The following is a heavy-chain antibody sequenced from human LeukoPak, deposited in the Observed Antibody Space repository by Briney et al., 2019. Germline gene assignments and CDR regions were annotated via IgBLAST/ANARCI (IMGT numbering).Heavy chain of an antibody. J-gene: IGHJ4*02. CDR3: TTDQNDILTGYYVRYYFDY. CDR2: IKSKTDGGTT. Sequence: PGGSLRLSCAASGFTFSNAWMSWVRQAPGKGREWVGRIKSKTDGGTTDYAPPVKGRFTISRDDSKNTLYLQMNSLKTEDTAVYYCTTDQNDILTGYYVRYYFDYWGQGTLVTVSS. V-gene: IGHV3-15*01. D-gene: IGHD3-9*01. CDR1: GFTFSNAW.